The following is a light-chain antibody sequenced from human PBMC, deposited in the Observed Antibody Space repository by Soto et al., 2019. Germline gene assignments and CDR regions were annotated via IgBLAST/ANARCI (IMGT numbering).Light chain of an antibody. V-gene: IGKV3-11*01. Sequence: EIVMMQFPATLSLSPGERATLSCRASQSVSSDLAWYQQKPGQAPRLLIYDASNRATGIPARFSGSGSGTDFTLTISSLEAEDFAVYYCQQRSNWPPITFGQGTRLET. J-gene: IGKJ5*01. CDR2: DAS. CDR1: QSVSSD. CDR3: QQRSNWPPIT.